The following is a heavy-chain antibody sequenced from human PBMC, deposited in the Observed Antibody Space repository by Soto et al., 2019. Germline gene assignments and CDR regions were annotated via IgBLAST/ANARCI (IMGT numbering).Heavy chain of an antibody. CDR3: AKDPNPMVRGVPPSTGMDV. D-gene: IGHD3-10*01. Sequence: GGSLRLSCAASGFSFSSYGMHWVRQAPGKGLEWVAVISYDGSNKYYADSVKGRFTISRDSSKNTLYLQMNSLRAEDTAVYYCAKDPNPMVRGVPPSTGMDVWGQGTTVTVSS. J-gene: IGHJ6*02. V-gene: IGHV3-30*18. CDR2: ISYDGSNK. CDR1: GFSFSSYG.